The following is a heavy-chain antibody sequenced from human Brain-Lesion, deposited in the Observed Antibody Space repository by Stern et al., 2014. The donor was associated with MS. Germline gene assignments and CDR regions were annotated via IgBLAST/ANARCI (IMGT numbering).Heavy chain of an antibody. V-gene: IGHV4-39*01. J-gene: IGHJ5*02. D-gene: IGHD2-15*01. CDR2: IYYSGNT. Sequence: QLVESGPGLVKPSETLSLTCTVAGGSVSSTSYAWAWIRQPPGKGLEWIGTIYYSGNTYYSPSLKGRLPISLARPKNQFSLQLRFVTAADTAVYYCAGEEDIRYCSGGSCTGNWFDPWGQGTLVTVSS. CDR1: GGSVSSTSYA. CDR3: AGEEDIRYCSGGSCTGNWFDP.